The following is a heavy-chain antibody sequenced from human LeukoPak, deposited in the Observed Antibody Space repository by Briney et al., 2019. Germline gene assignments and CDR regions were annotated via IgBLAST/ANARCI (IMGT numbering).Heavy chain of an antibody. J-gene: IGHJ1*01. CDR2: ITTGGRP. D-gene: IGHD6-19*01. V-gene: IGHV3-23*01. CDR3: VKCGALAVDYFQH. Sequence: PGGSLRLSCAASGFTFSDYYMSWIRQAPGKGLEWVSGITTGGRPYYADSVKGRFTISRDNSKNTVYLQMNSLRAEDTAVYCCVKCGALAVDYFQHWGQGTLVTVSS. CDR1: GFTFSDYY.